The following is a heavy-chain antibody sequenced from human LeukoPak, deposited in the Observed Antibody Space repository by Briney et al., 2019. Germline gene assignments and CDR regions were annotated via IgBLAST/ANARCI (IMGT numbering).Heavy chain of an antibody. J-gene: IGHJ1*01. CDR1: GGSLSSYY. CDR2: IYYSGST. Sequence: PSETLSLTCTVSGGSLSSYYLSWIRQPPGKGLEWIGYIYYSGSTNYNPSLKSRVTISVDTYKNQFTLKLSSVTAADTAVYYCARHGGATLSLQHWGQGTLVTVSS. D-gene: IGHD1-26*01. V-gene: IGHV4-59*08. CDR3: ARHGGATLSLQH.